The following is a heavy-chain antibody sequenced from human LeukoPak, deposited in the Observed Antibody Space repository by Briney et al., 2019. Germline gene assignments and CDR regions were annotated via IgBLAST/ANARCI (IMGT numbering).Heavy chain of an antibody. D-gene: IGHD1-7*01. J-gene: IGHJ4*02. CDR2: ISGSGGST. V-gene: IGHV3-23*01. CDR1: GFTFNIYA. Sequence: GGSLRLSCAASGFTFNIYAMSWVRQAPGQGLEWVSTISGSGGSTYYADSVKGRFTLSRDDSKNTLYLQMNSLRAEDTAVYYCAKEKSGWNYQDYWGQGTLVTVSS. CDR3: AKEKSGWNYQDY.